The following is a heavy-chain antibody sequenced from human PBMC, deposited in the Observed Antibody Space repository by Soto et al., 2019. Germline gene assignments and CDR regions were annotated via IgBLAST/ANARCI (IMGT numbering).Heavy chain of an antibody. J-gene: IGHJ4*02. Sequence: PGRSLRLSCVASGFTFSDYYMSLIRQAPGKGLGCISYISASGANIYYADSVQGRFTISRDNAKSSVHLHMSSLTADDTAVYYCASPGVSVSGEGVWGQGTLVTVSS. V-gene: IGHV3-11*01. CDR1: GFTFSDYY. CDR3: ASPGVSVSGEGV. D-gene: IGHD2-8*01. CDR2: ISASGANI.